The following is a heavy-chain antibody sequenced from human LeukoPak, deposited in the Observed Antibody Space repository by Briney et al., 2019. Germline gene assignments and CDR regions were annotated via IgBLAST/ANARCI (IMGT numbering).Heavy chain of an antibody. CDR1: GFTFSSYS. Sequence: GGSLRLSCAASGFTFSSYSMNWVRQAPGKGLEWVSFISSSSSYIYYADSVKGRFTISRDNAKNSLYLQMNSLRAEDTAVYYCARSYYYGSGSYFALDYWGQGTLVTVSS. J-gene: IGHJ4*02. CDR3: ARSYYYGSGSYFALDY. D-gene: IGHD3-10*01. V-gene: IGHV3-21*01. CDR2: ISSSSSYI.